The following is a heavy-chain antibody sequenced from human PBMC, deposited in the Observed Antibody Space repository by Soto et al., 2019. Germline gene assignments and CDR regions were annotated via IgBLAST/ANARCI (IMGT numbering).Heavy chain of an antibody. J-gene: IGHJ4*02. CDR2: IIPIIGKA. CDR3: AMSDVVINHDGPISFY. V-gene: IGHV1-69*02. CDR1: GGTFSSYT. Sequence: QVQLVQSGAEVKKPGSSVKVSCKASGGTFSSYTFIWVRQAPGQGLEWMGRIIPIIGKATSAQNFQGRVTITADKSTSTANLELSSLRSEDTSVYYCAMSDVVINHDGPISFYWGQGTLVTVSS. D-gene: IGHD3-16*02.